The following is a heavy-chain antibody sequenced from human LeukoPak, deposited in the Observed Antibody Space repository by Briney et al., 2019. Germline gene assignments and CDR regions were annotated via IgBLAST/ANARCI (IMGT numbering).Heavy chain of an antibody. CDR3: ARDLSPGSGSYPYYYYGMDV. CDR1: GYTFTSSD. Sequence: ASVKVSCKASGYTFTSSDINWVRQAPGQGLEWMGWISAYNGNTNYAQKLQGRVTMTTDTSTSTAYMELRSLRSDDTAVYYCARDLSPGSGSYPYYYYGMDVWGQGTTVTVSS. CDR2: ISAYNGNT. J-gene: IGHJ6*02. V-gene: IGHV1-18*01. D-gene: IGHD3-10*01.